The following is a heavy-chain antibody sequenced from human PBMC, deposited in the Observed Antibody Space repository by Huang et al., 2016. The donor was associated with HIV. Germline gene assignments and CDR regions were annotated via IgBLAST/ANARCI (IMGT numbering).Heavy chain of an antibody. CDR3: ARGRYRLHP. CDR2: ISNTGDTI. CDR1: GFTFRDYY. V-gene: IGHV3-11*01. J-gene: IGHJ5*02. D-gene: IGHD2-15*01. Sequence: QVQLVESGGGLVKPEGSLRLSCAASGFTFRDYYMAWIRQARGKGLEWISYISNTGDTIYYADSVRDRFTISRDNAKKSRSLQINSLRADDTAVYYCARGRYRLHPWGQGALVVVSS.